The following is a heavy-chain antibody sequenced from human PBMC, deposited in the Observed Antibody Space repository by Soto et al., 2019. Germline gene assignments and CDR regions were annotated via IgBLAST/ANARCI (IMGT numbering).Heavy chain of an antibody. D-gene: IGHD4-17*01. J-gene: IGHJ4*02. CDR1: GYTFTSYD. CDR3: ARGRHYVMTTVTPPSDY. CDR2: MNPNSGNT. V-gene: IGHV1-8*01. Sequence: QVQLVQSGAEVKKPGASVKVSCKASGYTFTSYDINWVRQATGQGLEWMGWMNPNSGNTGYAQKFQGRVTMTRNTSISTAYMELSSLRSEDTAVYYCARGRHYVMTTVTPPSDYWGQGTLVTVSS.